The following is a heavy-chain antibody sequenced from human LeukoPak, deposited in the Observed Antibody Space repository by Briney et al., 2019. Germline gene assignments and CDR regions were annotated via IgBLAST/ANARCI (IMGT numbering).Heavy chain of an antibody. V-gene: IGHV4-59*03. J-gene: IGHJ5*02. CDR2: IYSSGSA. CDR3: ARLHASRAEEFDP. Sequence: PSETLSLTCTVSGGSISGYYWSWIRQPPGKGLEWIGYIYSSGSASDNPSLISRVTILVDTSKNQFSLTLTSVTAADTAVYYCARLHASRAEEFDPWGQGTLVTVSS. D-gene: IGHD3-16*01. CDR1: GGSISGYY.